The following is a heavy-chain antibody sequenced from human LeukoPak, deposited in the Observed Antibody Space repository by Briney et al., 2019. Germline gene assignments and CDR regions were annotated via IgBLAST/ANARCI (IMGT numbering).Heavy chain of an antibody. CDR2: INHSGST. Sequence: SETLSLTCAVYGGSFSGYYWSWIRQPPGKGLEWIGEINHSGSTDYNPSLKSRVTISVDKSKNQFSLKLSSVTAADTAVYYCASACSTSCYDYWGQGTLVTVSS. D-gene: IGHD2-2*01. CDR1: GGSFSGYY. J-gene: IGHJ4*02. CDR3: ASACSTSCYDY. V-gene: IGHV4-34*01.